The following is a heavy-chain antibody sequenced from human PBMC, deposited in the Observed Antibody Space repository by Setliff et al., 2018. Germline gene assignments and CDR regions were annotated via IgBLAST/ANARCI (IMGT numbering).Heavy chain of an antibody. Sequence: GGSLRLSCAASGFTFSSLWMSWVRQAPGKGLEWVANINQGGGEQFYVDSVKGRFTISRDNAKNSLYLQMNSLRAEDTAVYFCARDPGGGHPSYYGMDVWGQGTTVTVSS. CDR2: INQGGGEQ. CDR1: GFTFSSLW. D-gene: IGHD2-15*01. J-gene: IGHJ6*02. CDR3: ARDPGGGHPSYYGMDV. V-gene: IGHV3-7*01.